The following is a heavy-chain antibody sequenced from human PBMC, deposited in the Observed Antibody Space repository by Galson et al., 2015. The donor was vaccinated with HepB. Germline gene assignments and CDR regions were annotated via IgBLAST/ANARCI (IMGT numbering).Heavy chain of an antibody. CDR3: ASFYGSGTTPLADAFDI. CDR2: ISSSSSYT. Sequence: SLRLSCAASGFTFSDYYMSWIRQAPGKGLEWVSYISSSSSYTNYADSVKGRFTISRDNAKNSLYLQMNSLRAEDTAVYYCASFYGSGTTPLADAFDIWGQGTMVTVSS. CDR1: GFTFSDYY. J-gene: IGHJ3*02. D-gene: IGHD3-10*01. V-gene: IGHV3-11*06.